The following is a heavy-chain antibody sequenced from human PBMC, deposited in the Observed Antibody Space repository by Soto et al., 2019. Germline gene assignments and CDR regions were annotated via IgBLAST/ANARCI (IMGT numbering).Heavy chain of an antibody. CDR3: ARGPASGSYYLLDY. J-gene: IGHJ4*02. CDR2: INPNSGNI. CDR1: GNTFTSYD. Sequence: ASVKVSCKASGNTFTSYDINWVRQATGHGLEWMGWINPNSGNIGYAQKFQGRVTMTRDTAIRTAYMEVSRLRSDDTAVYYCARGPASGSYYLLDYSGQGTLVTVYS. D-gene: IGHD3-10*01. V-gene: IGHV1-8*01.